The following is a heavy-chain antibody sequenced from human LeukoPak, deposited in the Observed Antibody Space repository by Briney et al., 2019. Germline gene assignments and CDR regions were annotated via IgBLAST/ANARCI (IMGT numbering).Heavy chain of an antibody. CDR3: ARDSIPVAGTIDY. D-gene: IGHD6-19*01. Sequence: TGGSLRLSCAASGFTFSIYAMHWVRQAPGKGLEYVSAISSNGGSTYYANSVKGRFTISRDNSKNTLYLQMGSLRAEDMAVYYCARDSIPVAGTIDYWGQGTLVTVSS. CDR2: ISSNGGST. V-gene: IGHV3-64*01. CDR1: GFTFSIYA. J-gene: IGHJ4*02.